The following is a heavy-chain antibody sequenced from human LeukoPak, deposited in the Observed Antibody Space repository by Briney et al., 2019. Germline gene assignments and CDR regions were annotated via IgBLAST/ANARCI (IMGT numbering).Heavy chain of an antibody. J-gene: IGHJ4*02. D-gene: IGHD2-15*01. CDR3: ARGDDIVLFDY. CDR1: GGSISSYY. V-gene: IGHV4-59*01. CDR2: NYYSGSA. Sequence: SETLSLTCTVSGGSISSYYWSWVRLPPGKGLEWIGYNYYSGSANYNPSLQSRVTISVDTSKHQLSLKLSSVTAADTDVYYCARGDDIVLFDYWGQGTLVTVSS.